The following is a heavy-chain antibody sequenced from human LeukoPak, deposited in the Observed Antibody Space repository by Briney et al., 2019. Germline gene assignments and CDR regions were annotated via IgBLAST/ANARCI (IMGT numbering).Heavy chain of an antibody. CDR3: AREDYFDY. V-gene: IGHV3-30*03. CDR1: GFTFSHYA. J-gene: IGHJ4*02. CDR2: ISDDESDK. Sequence: PGGSLRLSCAASGFTFSHYAIHWVRQAPGKGLEWVAVISDDESDKHYADSVKGRFTISRDNAKNSLYLQMNSLRAEDTAVYYCAREDYFDYWGQGTLVTVSS.